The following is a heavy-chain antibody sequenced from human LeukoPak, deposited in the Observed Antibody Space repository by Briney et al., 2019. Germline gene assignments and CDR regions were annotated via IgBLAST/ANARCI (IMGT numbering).Heavy chain of an antibody. V-gene: IGHV3-21*04. D-gene: IGHD1-26*01. CDR3: AKGQMGYSGAYYVGY. J-gene: IGHJ4*02. CDR1: GFTFSSYS. CDR2: ISSSSSYI. Sequence: GGSLRLSCAASGFTFSSYSKNWVRQAPGKGLEWVSSISSSSSYIHYADSVKGRFTISRDNSKNTLYLQMNSLRAEDTAVYYCAKGQMGYSGAYYVGYWGQGTLVTVSS.